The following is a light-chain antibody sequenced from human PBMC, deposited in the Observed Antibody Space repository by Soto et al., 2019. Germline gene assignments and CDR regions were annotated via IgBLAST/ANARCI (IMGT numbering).Light chain of an antibody. Sequence: QSVLTQPPSVSGAPGQKITISCTGSSSNIGTTYYVHWYQQLPGTAPKLLIYGNNNRPSGVPDRFSGSKSGTSASLAITGRQAEEEDDYYCQSFDSSLSGWVFGGGTKLTVL. CDR3: QSFDSSLSGWV. V-gene: IGLV1-40*01. J-gene: IGLJ3*02. CDR2: GNN. CDR1: SSNIGTTYY.